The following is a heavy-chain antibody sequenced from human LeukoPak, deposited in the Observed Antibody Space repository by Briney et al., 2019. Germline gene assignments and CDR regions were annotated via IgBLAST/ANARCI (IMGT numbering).Heavy chain of an antibody. D-gene: IGHD1-1*01. CDR2: ISSSSSTI. V-gene: IGHV3-48*04. Sequence: GGSLRLSCAASGFTFSSYSMNWVRQTPGKGLEWVSYISSSSSTIYYADSVKGRFTISRDNAKNSLYLQMDSLRAEDTAVYYCAKVPGYRGEFDPWGQGTLVTVSS. J-gene: IGHJ5*02. CDR3: AKVPGYRGEFDP. CDR1: GFTFSSYS.